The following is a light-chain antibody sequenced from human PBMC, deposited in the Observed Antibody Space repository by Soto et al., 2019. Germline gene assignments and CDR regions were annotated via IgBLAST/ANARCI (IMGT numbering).Light chain of an antibody. J-gene: IGLJ2*01. Sequence: QSVLTQPPSVSGAPGQRVTISCTVSSSNIGADYDVHWYQHLPGSAPKLLIYANTKRPSGVPDRFSASKSGTSASLAITGLQAADEAVYYCQSYDSGLSGSDVIFGGGTQLTVL. CDR2: ANT. CDR1: SSNIGADYD. V-gene: IGLV1-40*01. CDR3: QSYDSGLSGSDVI.